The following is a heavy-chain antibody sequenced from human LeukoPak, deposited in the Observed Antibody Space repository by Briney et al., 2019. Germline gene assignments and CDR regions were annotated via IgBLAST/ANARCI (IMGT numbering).Heavy chain of an antibody. Sequence: ASVNVSCKASVYTFTSYDINWVRQATGQGLEWMGWMNPNSGNTGYAQKFQGRVTMTRNTSISTAYMELSSLRSEDTAVYYCARHSSSSLEYWGQGTLVTVSS. D-gene: IGHD6-6*01. CDR3: ARHSSSSLEY. CDR2: MNPNSGNT. J-gene: IGHJ4*02. V-gene: IGHV1-8*01. CDR1: VYTFTSYD.